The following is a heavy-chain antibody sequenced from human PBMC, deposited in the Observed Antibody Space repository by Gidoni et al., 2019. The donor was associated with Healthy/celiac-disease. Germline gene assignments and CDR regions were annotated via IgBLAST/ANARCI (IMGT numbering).Heavy chain of an antibody. Sequence: QLQLQESGPGLVKPSETLSLTCTVSGGSISSSRYYWGWIRQPPGKGLEWIGSIYYSGSTYYNPSLKSRVTISVDTSKNQFSLKLSSVTAADTAVYYCARHIVVVPAAIPGWFDPWGQGTLVTVSS. CDR3: ARHIVVVPAAIPGWFDP. J-gene: IGHJ5*02. CDR2: IYYSGST. D-gene: IGHD2-2*02. V-gene: IGHV4-39*01. CDR1: GGSISSSRYY.